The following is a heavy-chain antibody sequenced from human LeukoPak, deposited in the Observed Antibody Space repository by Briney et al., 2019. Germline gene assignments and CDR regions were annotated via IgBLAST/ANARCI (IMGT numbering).Heavy chain of an antibody. CDR2: MNPNSGNT. Sequence: EASVKVSCKASGYTFTNYDINWVRQATGQGLEWMGWMNPNSGNTGYAQNFQGRVTITRDTSISTAYMELSSLTSEDTAVYYCARGTMVRGVIYNWGQGTLVTVSS. CDR3: ARGTMVRGVIYN. CDR1: GYTFTNYD. D-gene: IGHD3-10*01. V-gene: IGHV1-8*01. J-gene: IGHJ4*02.